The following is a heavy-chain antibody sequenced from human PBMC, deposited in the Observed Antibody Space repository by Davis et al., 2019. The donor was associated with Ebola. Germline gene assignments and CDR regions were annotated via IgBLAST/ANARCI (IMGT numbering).Heavy chain of an antibody. CDR2: INPNSGGT. Sequence: ASVKVSCKTSGYTFTAYYMHWVRQAPGQGLEWMGRINPNSGGTNYAQKFQGRVTMTRDTSISTAYMELRRLRSEDTAVYYCARDQRAGRGYGLPGYWGQGTLVTVSS. J-gene: IGHJ4*02. CDR1: GYTFTAYY. V-gene: IGHV1-2*06. D-gene: IGHD5-18*01. CDR3: ARDQRAGRGYGLPGY.